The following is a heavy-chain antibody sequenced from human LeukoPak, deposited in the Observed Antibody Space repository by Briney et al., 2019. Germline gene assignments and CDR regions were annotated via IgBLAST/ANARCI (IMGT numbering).Heavy chain of an antibody. V-gene: IGHV1-18*01. J-gene: IGHJ4*02. Sequence: ASVKVSCKASGYTFTSYGITWVRQAPGQGLEWMGWINGHNGNTHYAQNLQDRITMTTDTSSTTVYMELRSLKSDDTAVYYYAKAPSAHWPSDYWGQGTLVTVSS. CDR2: INGHNGNT. CDR1: GYTFTSYG. CDR3: AKAPSAHWPSDY. D-gene: IGHD1-1*01.